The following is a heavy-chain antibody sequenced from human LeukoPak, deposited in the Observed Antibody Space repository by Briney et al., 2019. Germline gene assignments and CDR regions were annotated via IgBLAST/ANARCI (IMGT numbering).Heavy chain of an antibody. CDR2: IYYSGSA. D-gene: IGHD6-6*01. V-gene: IGHV4-59*01. J-gene: IGHJ4*02. Sequence: SETLSLTCTVSGGSTSSYFWSWIRQPPGKGLEWIGNIYYSGSAKYNPSLKSRVTISVDTSKNQFSLKVNSVTAADTAVYYCARGTHSSSPIPLDYWGQGTLVTVSS. CDR1: GGSTSSYF. CDR3: ARGTHSSSPIPLDY.